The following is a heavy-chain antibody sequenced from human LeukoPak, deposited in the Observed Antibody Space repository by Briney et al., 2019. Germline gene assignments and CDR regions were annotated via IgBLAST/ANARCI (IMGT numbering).Heavy chain of an antibody. V-gene: IGHV3-33*01. CDR2: IWHDGSHK. D-gene: IGHD3-10*01. CDR1: GFAFNTYA. J-gene: IGHJ4*02. CDR3: AGEIFGLGSYPDF. Sequence: GGSLRLSCAASGFAFNTYAMHWVRQAPGQGLEWVALIWHDGSHKFYSNSVRGQFTISRDNSKNTVSLQMNNLRPEDTAVYYCAGEIFGLGSYPDFWGQGTLVTVSS.